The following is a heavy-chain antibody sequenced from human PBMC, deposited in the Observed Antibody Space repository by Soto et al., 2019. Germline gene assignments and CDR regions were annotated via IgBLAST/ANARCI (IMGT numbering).Heavy chain of an antibody. V-gene: IGHV1-18*01. CDR1: GYTFTSYG. Sequence: ASVKVSCKASGYTFTSYGISWVRQAPGQGLEWMGWISAYNGNTNYARKLQGRVTMTTDTSTSTAYMELRSLRSDDTAVYYCARVYMVRGLIPGMDVWGQGTTVTVSS. CDR2: ISAYNGNT. D-gene: IGHD3-10*01. CDR3: ARVYMVRGLIPGMDV. J-gene: IGHJ6*02.